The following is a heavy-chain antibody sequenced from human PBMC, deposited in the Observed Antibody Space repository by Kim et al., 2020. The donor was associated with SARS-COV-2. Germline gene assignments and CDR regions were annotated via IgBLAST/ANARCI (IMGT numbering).Heavy chain of an antibody. CDR1: GYMFLSYG. V-gene: IGHV1-18*01. Sequence: ASVKVSCKAAGYMFLSYGISWVRQAPGQGLEWMGWISPYNGDTIYAQKFQGRVTMTTDTSTTTAYMELRSLRSDETAVFYCARDRLLLLGDYYNYGMDVWGQGTAVTVSS. CDR3: ARDRLLLLGDYYNYGMDV. D-gene: IGHD2-15*01. CDR2: ISPYNGDT. J-gene: IGHJ6*02.